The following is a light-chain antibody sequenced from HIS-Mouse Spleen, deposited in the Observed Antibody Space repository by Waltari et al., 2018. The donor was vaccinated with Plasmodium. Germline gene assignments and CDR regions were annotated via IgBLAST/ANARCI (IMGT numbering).Light chain of an antibody. V-gene: IGLV3-19*01. Sequence: SSELTQDPAVSVALGQTVRITCQGDSLRSYYASWYQQKPGQAPVLFIYGKNNRPSEIPDRFSGSSSGNTASLTITGAQAEDEADYYCNSRDSSGNHLGVVFGGGTKLTVL. CDR3: NSRDSSGNHLGVV. CDR2: GKN. J-gene: IGLJ2*01. CDR1: SLRSYY.